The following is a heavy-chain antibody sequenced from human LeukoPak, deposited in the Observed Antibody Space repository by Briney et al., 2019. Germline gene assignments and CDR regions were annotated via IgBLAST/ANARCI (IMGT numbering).Heavy chain of an antibody. D-gene: IGHD6-19*01. V-gene: IGHV1-18*01. CDR2: ISGFNGYT. J-gene: IGHJ4*02. Sequence: ASVTVSCKASGNTFINYGISWVRQAPGQGLEWMGWISGFNGYTRYAQNLQGRVTMTTDTSTSTAYMELRSLISDDTAVYYCARDQGYTSEWLDYWGQGTLVTVSS. CDR1: GNTFINYG. CDR3: ARDQGYTSEWLDY.